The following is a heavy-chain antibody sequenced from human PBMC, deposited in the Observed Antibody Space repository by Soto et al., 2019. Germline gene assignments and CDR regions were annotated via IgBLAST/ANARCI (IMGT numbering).Heavy chain of an antibody. V-gene: IGHV3-23*01. CDR3: AKDGSSNDRSGYDYFAY. J-gene: IGHJ4*02. CDR1: GFTFSIYA. CDR2: VSTSGGAT. D-gene: IGHD3-22*01. Sequence: EVQLLESGGGLVQPGGSLRLSCAASGFTFSIYAMSWVRQAPGKGVESVATVSTSGGATYYADSVKGRFTSSRDNSQNTLHLQMNSLRAEDTAVYHCAKDGSSNDRSGYDYFAYWGQGSPVTVSS.